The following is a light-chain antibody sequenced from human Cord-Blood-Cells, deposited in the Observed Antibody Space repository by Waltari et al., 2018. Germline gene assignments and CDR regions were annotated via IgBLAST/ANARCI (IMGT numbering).Light chain of an antibody. CDR3: SSYAGSNDWGV. V-gene: IGLV2-8*01. Sequence: QSALTQPPSASGSPGQSVPIPCTGTSSEVGGFNYVPWYQQNPGKAPKLMIYEVSTRPSGVPDRVSGSKSGNTASLTVSGLQAEDEADYYCSSYAGSNDWGVFGGGTKLTVL. J-gene: IGLJ2*01. CDR2: EVS. CDR1: SSEVGGFNY.